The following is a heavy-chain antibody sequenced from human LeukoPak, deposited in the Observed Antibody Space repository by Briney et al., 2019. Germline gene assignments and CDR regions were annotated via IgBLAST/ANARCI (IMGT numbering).Heavy chain of an antibody. CDR3: ARMGGDNDAFDI. CDR1: GFTFSSYS. D-gene: IGHD2-21*01. CDR2: ISSSSNYI. V-gene: IGHV3-21*01. Sequence: GGSLRLSCAASGFTFSSYSMNWVRQAPGKGLEWVSSISSSSNYIYYADSVKGRFTISRDNAKNSLYLQMNSLRAEDTAVYYCARMGGDNDAFDIWGQGTMVTVSS. J-gene: IGHJ3*02.